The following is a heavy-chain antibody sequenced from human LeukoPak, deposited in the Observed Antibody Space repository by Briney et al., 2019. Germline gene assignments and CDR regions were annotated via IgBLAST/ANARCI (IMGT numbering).Heavy chain of an antibody. J-gene: IGHJ4*02. D-gene: IGHD3-16*01. V-gene: IGHV3-7*04. CDR2: IRPDGSEA. CDR1: GFTFSSSW. Sequence: GGSLRLSCAASGFTFSSSWMTWVRQAPGKGLEWVAVIRPDGSEAAYVDSVIGRFTISRDNAKSSLFLQMISLRVEDTAVYYCTRDRAYKTFDYWGQGALVTVSS. CDR3: TRDRAYKTFDY.